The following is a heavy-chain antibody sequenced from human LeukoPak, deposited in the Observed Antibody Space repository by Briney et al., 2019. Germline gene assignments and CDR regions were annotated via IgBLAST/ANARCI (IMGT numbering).Heavy chain of an antibody. CDR3: AKDHCSSTSCYYYYYGMYV. CDR1: GFTFSSYG. V-gene: IGHV3-30*18. CDR2: ISYDGSNK. J-gene: IGHJ6*02. D-gene: IGHD2-2*01. Sequence: PGRSLRLSCAASGFTFSSYGMHWVRQAPGKGLEWVAVISYDGSNKYYADSVKGRFTISRDNSKNTLYLQMNSLRAEDTAVYYCAKDHCSSTSCYYYYYGMYVWGQGTTVTVSS.